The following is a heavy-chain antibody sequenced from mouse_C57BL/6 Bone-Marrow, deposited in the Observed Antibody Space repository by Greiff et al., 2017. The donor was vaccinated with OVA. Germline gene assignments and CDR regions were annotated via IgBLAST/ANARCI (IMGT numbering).Heavy chain of an antibody. Sequence: VQLQQSGAELARPGASVKLSCKASGYTFTSYGISWVKQRPGQGLEWIGEIYPRSGNTYYNEKFKGKATLTADKSSSTAYMELRSLTSEDSAVYFCAELGEGFAYWGQGTLVTVSA. CDR2: IYPRSGNT. V-gene: IGHV1-81*01. D-gene: IGHD4-1*01. J-gene: IGHJ3*01. CDR1: GYTFTSYG. CDR3: AELGEGFAY.